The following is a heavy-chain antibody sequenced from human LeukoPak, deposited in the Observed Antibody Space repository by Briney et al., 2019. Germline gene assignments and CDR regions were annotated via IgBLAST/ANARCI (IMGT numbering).Heavy chain of an antibody. J-gene: IGHJ4*02. CDR2: INHSGST. Sequence: SETLSLTCSASGVSIGTYYWSWIRQPPGKGLEWIGEINHSGSTNYNPSLKSRVTISVDTSKNQFSLKLSSVTAADTAVYYCARVSGSGSYSDYFDYWGQGTLVTVSS. CDR3: ARVSGSGSYSDYFDY. V-gene: IGHV4-34*01. D-gene: IGHD3-10*01. CDR1: GVSIGTYY.